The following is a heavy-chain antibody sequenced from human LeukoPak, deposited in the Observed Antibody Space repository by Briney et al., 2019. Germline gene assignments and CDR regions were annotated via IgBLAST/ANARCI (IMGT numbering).Heavy chain of an antibody. CDR1: GYTFTSYD. D-gene: IGHD3-10*01. J-gene: IGHJ6*02. CDR2: MNPNSGNT. V-gene: IGHV1-8*01. CDR3: ARGTQFGYYYGMDV. Sequence: GASVKVSCKASGYTFTSYDINWVRQATGQGLEWMGWMNPNSGNTGYAQKFQGRVTMTRNTSISTAYMELSSLSSEDTAVYYCARGTQFGYYYGMDVWGQGTTVTVSS.